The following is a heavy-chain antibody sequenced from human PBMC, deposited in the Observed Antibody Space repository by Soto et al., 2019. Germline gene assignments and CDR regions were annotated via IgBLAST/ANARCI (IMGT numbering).Heavy chain of an antibody. D-gene: IGHD5-18*01. Sequence: PSETLSLTCAVYGGSFSGYYWSWIRQPPGKGLEWIGEINHSGSTYYNPSLKSRVTISVDRSKNQFSLKLSSVTAADTAVYYCARGADTALDYWGQGTLVTVSS. CDR1: GGSFSGYY. J-gene: IGHJ4*02. V-gene: IGHV4-34*01. CDR2: INHSGST. CDR3: ARGADTALDY.